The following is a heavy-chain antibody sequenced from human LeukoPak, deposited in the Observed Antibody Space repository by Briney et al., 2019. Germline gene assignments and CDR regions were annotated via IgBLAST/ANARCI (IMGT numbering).Heavy chain of an antibody. CDR2: MNPNSGNT. CDR3: ARVPGGSGTAEY. Sequence: ASVKVSCKASGYTFTSYDINWVRQATGQGLEWMGWMNPNSGNTGYAQKFQGRVTMTRNTSISTAYMELSSLRSEDTAVYYCARVPGGSGTAEYWGQGTLVTVSS. CDR1: GYTFTSYD. D-gene: IGHD3-10*01. J-gene: IGHJ4*02. V-gene: IGHV1-8*01.